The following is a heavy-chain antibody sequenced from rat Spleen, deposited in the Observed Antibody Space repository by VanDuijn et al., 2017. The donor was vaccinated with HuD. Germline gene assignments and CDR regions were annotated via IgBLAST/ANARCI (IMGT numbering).Heavy chain of an antibody. D-gene: IGHD1-2*01. Sequence: EVQLVESGGGLVQPGRSLKLSCAASGFTFSDYYMAWVRQAPTKGLEWVASISYDGGSTYYRDSVKGRFTISRDNAKSSLYLQMDSLRSEDTATYYCTTDPSITIAAVYYVMDAWGQGASVTVSS. CDR3: TTDPSITIAAVYYVMDA. CDR2: ISYDGGST. J-gene: IGHJ4*01. V-gene: IGHV5-20*01. CDR1: GFTFSDYY.